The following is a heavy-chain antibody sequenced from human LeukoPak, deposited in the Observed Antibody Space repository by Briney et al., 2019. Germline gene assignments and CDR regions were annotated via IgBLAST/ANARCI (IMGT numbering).Heavy chain of an antibody. J-gene: IGHJ4*02. CDR2: ISAYNGNT. V-gene: IGHV1-18*01. Sequence: ASVKVSCKASGYTFTSYGISWVRQAPGQGLEWMGWISAYNGNTNYAQKLQGRVTMTTDTSTSTAYMELRSLRSDDTAVYYCARDARMNVLLWFGELSWDYWGRGTLVTVSS. CDR3: ARDARMNVLLWFGELSWDY. D-gene: IGHD3-10*01. CDR1: GYTFTSYG.